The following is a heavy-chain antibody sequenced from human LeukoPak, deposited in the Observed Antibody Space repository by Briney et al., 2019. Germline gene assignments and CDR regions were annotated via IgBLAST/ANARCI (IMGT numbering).Heavy chain of an antibody. CDR2: NIPIFGTA. J-gene: IGHJ4*02. V-gene: IGHV1-69*06. Sequence: ASVKVSCKASGGTFSSYAISWVRQAPGQGLEWVGGNIPIFGTANYAQKFQGRVTITADKSTSTAYMELSSLRSEDTAVYYCARGEVLLWFGESYYFDYWGQGTLVTVSS. D-gene: IGHD3-10*01. CDR3: ARGEVLLWFGESYYFDY. CDR1: GGTFSSYA.